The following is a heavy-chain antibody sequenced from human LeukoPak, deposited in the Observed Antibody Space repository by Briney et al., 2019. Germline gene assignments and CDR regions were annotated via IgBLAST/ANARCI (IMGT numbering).Heavy chain of an antibody. CDR2: IVVGSGNT. CDR3: ATDRYSSNWSYY. D-gene: IGHD6-13*01. V-gene: IGHV1-58*01. CDR1: GFTSTSSA. J-gene: IGHJ4*02. Sequence: ASVKVSCKASGFTSTSSAVQWVRQARGQRIELIGRIVVGSGNTNYAQKFQERVTITRDMSTSTAYMELSSLRSEDTAVYYCATDRYSSNWSYYWGQGTLVTVSS.